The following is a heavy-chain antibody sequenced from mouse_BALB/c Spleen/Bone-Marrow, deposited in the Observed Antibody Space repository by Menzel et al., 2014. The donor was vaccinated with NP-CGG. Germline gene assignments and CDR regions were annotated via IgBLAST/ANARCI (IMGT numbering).Heavy chain of an antibody. CDR3: ARNPYGNYAMDY. CDR1: GFSLTNYG. V-gene: IGHV2-6*02. D-gene: IGHD2-10*02. Sequence: QVQLKESGPGLVAPSQSLSITCTVSGFSLTNYGVHWVRQPPGKGLEWLVVIWSDGNTTYNSALKSRLSISKDNSKSXVFLKMNSLQTDDTAMYYCARNPYGNYAMDYWGQGTSVTVSS. J-gene: IGHJ4*01. CDR2: IWSDGNT.